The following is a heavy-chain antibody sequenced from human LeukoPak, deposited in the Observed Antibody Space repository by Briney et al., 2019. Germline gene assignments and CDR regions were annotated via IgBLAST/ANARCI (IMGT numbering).Heavy chain of an antibody. CDR2: IIPIFGTA. V-gene: IGHV1-69*01. CDR3: ARSTYSYDQFDY. J-gene: IGHJ4*02. Sequence: SVKVSCKASGGTFSSYAISWVRQAPGQGLEWMGGIIPIFGTANYAQKFQGRVTITADESTSTAYMELSSLRSEDTAVYYCARSTYSYDQFDYWGQGTLVTVSS. CDR1: GGTFSSYA. D-gene: IGHD5-18*01.